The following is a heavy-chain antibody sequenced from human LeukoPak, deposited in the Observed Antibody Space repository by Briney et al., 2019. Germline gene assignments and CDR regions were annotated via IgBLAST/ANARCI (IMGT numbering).Heavy chain of an antibody. V-gene: IGHV3-30*02. CDR2: IRYDGSNK. CDR1: GFTFSSYG. D-gene: IGHD6-19*01. CDR3: AKDRTSSPRAVAGPFDY. Sequence: PGGSLRLSCAASGFTFSSYGMHWVRQAPGKGLEWVAFIRYDGSNKYYADSVKGRFTISRDNSKNTLYLQMNSLRAEDTAVYYCAKDRTSSPRAVAGPFDYWGQGTLVTVSS. J-gene: IGHJ4*02.